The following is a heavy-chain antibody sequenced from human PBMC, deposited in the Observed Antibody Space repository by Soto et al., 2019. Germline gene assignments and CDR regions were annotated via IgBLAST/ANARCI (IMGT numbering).Heavy chain of an antibody. J-gene: IGHJ1*01. D-gene: IGHD3-10*01. V-gene: IGHV3-66*01. CDR2: IYSGGST. CDR3: ARDMVRGLYPEYFQH. CDR1: GFTVSSIY. Sequence: GGSLRLSCAASGFTVSSIYMSWVRQAPGKGLEWVSVIYSGGSTYYADSVKGRFTISRDNSKNTLYLQMNSLRAEDTAVYYCARDMVRGLYPEYFQHWGQGTLVTVSS.